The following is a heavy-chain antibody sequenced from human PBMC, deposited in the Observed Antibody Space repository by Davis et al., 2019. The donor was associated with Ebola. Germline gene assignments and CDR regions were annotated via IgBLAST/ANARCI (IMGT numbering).Heavy chain of an antibody. CDR1: GFTFSNAW. J-gene: IGHJ4*02. V-gene: IGHV3-15*01. Sequence: GESLKISCAASGFTFSNAWMSWVRQAPGKGLEWVGRIKSKTDGGTTDYAAPVKGRFTISRDNSKNTLYLQMNSLRAEDTAVYYCAKGQIDYWGQGTLVTVSS. CDR3: AKGQIDY. CDR2: IKSKTDGGTT.